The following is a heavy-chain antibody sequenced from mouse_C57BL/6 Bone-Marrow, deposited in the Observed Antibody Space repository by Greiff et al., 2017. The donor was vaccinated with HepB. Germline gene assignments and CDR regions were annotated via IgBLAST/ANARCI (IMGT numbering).Heavy chain of an antibody. V-gene: IGHV1-39*01. CDR2: INPNYGTT. CDR3: AREEVTTEAWFAY. Sequence: VQLKESGPELVKPGASVKISCKASGYSFTDYNMNWVKQSNGKSLEWIGVINPNYGTTSYNQKFKGKATLTVDQSSSTAYMQLNSLTSEDSAVYYCAREEVTTEAWFAYWGQGTLVTVSA. CDR1: GYSFTDYN. J-gene: IGHJ3*01. D-gene: IGHD2-2*01.